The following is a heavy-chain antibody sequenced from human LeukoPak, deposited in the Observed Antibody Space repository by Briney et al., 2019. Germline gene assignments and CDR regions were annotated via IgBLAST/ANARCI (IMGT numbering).Heavy chain of an antibody. V-gene: IGHV4-34*01. CDR2: INHSGST. Sequence: SETLSLTCAVYGGSFSGYYWSWIRQPPGKGLEWIGEINHSGSTNYNPSLKSRVTISVDTSKNQFSLKLSSVTAADTAVYYCARLSLNGGYVRQKDYWGQGTLVTVSS. CDR1: GGSFSGYY. J-gene: IGHJ4*02. CDR3: ARLSLNGGYVRQKDY. D-gene: IGHD5-12*01.